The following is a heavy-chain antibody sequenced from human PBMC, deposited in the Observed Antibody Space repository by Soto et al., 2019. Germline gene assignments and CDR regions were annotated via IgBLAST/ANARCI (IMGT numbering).Heavy chain of an antibody. J-gene: IGHJ4*02. CDR3: ARDLGSGYDPGDY. V-gene: IGHV1-69*14. CDR2: IIPIFGTT. D-gene: IGHD5-12*01. CDR1: GDIFSGFS. Sequence: VRLFHPGAKWKKPGPSVKVSCKPSGDIFSGFSISWVRQAPEQGLEWMGGIIPIFGTTNYAQRFHGRVTITADKSTSTVYMELYSLKSEDTAVYYCARDLGSGYDPGDYWGQGTLVTVSS.